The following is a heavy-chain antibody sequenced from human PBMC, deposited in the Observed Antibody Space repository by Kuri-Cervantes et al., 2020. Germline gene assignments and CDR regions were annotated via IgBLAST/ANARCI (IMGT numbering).Heavy chain of an antibody. Sequence: GESLKISCAASGFTVSSNYMSWVRQAPGKGLEWVANIKQDGSEKYYVDSVKGRFTVSRDNANNSLYLQMNSLRAEDTALYYCTRDYCDYWGQGTLVTVSS. J-gene: IGHJ4*02. CDR3: TRDYCDY. CDR1: GFTVSSNY. V-gene: IGHV3-7*01. CDR2: IKQDGSEK.